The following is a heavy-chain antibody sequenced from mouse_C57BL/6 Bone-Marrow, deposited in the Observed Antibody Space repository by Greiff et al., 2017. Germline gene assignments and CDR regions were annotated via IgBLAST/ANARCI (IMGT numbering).Heavy chain of an antibody. V-gene: IGHV1-59*01. CDR3: ARGNF. Sequence: VKLQQPGAELVRPGTSVKLSCKASGYTFTSYWMHWVKQRPGQGLEWIGVTDPSDSYTNYNQKFKGKATLTVDTSSSPAYMQLSSLTSEDSAVYYCARGNFWGQGTSVTVSS. CDR2: TDPSDSYT. J-gene: IGHJ4*01. CDR1: GYTFTSYW.